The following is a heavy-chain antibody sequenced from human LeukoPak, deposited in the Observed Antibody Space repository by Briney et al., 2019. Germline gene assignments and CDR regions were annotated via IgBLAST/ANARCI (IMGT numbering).Heavy chain of an antibody. J-gene: IGHJ3*02. CDR3: ARATYYYDSSGYWGHDAFDI. D-gene: IGHD3-22*01. CDR1: GFTFSSYE. V-gene: IGHV3-48*03. Sequence: PGGSLRLSCAASGFTFSSYEMNWVRQAPGKGLEWVSYISSSGSTIYYADSVKGRFTISRDNAKNSLYLQMNSLRAEDTAVYYCARATYYYDSSGYWGHDAFDIWGQGTMVTVSS. CDR2: ISSSGSTI.